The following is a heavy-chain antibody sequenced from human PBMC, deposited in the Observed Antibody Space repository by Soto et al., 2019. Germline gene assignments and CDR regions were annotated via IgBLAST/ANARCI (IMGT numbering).Heavy chain of an antibody. CDR3: ARWGYDYVWGSYRDAFDI. D-gene: IGHD3-16*02. J-gene: IGHJ3*02. CDR2: IIPILGIA. V-gene: IGHV1-69*02. CDR1: GCTFSSYT. Sequence: GASVKVSCKACGCTFSSYTISWVRQAPGQGLEWMGRIIPILGIANYAQKFQGRVTITADKSTSTAYMELSSLRSEDTAVYYCARWGYDYVWGSYRDAFDIWGQGTMVTVSS.